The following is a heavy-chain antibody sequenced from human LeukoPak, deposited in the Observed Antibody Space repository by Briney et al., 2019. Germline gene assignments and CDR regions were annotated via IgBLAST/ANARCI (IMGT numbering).Heavy chain of an antibody. CDR1: GYTFTNYY. V-gene: IGHV1-2*02. Sequence: ASVKVSCKASGYTFTNYYIHWVRQAPGQGLEWMGWISPNSGGTNYAQKFQGRVTMTRDTSISTAYMELSRLRSDDTAVYYCARDSFLGDIWSGYDVWGKGTTVTVSS. CDR2: ISPNSGGT. D-gene: IGHD3-3*01. J-gene: IGHJ6*04. CDR3: ARDSFLGDIWSGYDV.